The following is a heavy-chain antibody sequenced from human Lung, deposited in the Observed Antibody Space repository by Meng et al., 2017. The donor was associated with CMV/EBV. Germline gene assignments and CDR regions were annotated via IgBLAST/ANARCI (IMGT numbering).Heavy chain of an antibody. J-gene: IGHJ4*02. CDR1: GGSLNNYY. Sequence: QVHLRESGAGLLKASGTLSLTCTVSGGSLNNYYWNWIRQPPGQVLQWLGYISYSRGTNHNPALRDRRSISMDTSKIPCALKVISVTAADTALYYCARGWGLQSGGNSGYDIASLALQYWGQGVLVTVSS. V-gene: IGHV4-59*01. CDR2: ISYSRGT. CDR3: ARGWGLQSGGNSGYDIASLALQY. D-gene: IGHD5-12*01.